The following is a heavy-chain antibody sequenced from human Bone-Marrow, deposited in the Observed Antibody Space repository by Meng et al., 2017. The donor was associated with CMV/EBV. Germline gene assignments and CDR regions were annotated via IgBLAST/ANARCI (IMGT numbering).Heavy chain of an antibody. CDR3: AREPFAGSFPLDY. Sequence: ETLSLTCTVSGGSISSSSYYWGWIRQPPGKGLVWVSHINSDGSRATYADSVKGRFTISRDNAKSTLYLQMDSLRVDDTAVYFCAREPFAGSFPLDYWVQGTLVTVSS. CDR1: GGSISSSSYY. V-gene: IGHV3-74*01. CDR2: INSDGSRA. D-gene: IGHD3-10*01. J-gene: IGHJ4*02.